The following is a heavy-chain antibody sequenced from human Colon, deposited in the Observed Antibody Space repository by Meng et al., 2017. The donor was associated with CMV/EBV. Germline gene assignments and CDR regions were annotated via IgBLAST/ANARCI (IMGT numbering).Heavy chain of an antibody. CDR2: IYHNGIT. J-gene: IGHJ4*02. CDR1: GGSVSSGSYH. V-gene: IGHV4-61*01. CDR3: ARDNGLRRFDY. Sequence: SETLSLTCTVSGGSVSSGSYHWSWIRQSPGTGLEWIGHIYHNGITNYNPSLKSRATISVDTPQNQFSLKLTSVTAADTAVYYCARDNGLRRFDYWGQGTLVTVSS. D-gene: IGHD2-8*01.